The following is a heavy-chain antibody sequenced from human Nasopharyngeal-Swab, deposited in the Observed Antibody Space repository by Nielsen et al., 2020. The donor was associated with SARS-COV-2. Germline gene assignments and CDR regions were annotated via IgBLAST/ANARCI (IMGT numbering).Heavy chain of an antibody. CDR1: GFTFSSYA. CDR3: VASGTTVD. V-gene: IGHV3-23*01. J-gene: IGHJ4*02. CDR2: ISGSGSRT. D-gene: IGHD1-7*01. Sequence: GVLKISCAASGFTFSSYAMNWVRQAPGKGLEWVSGISGSGSRTYYADSVKGRFTISRDNSKNTLYLQMNSLRAEDTAVYYCVASGTTVDWGQGTLVTVSS.